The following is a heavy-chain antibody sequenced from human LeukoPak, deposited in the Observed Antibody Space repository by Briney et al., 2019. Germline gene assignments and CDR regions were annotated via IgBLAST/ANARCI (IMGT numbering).Heavy chain of an antibody. Sequence: SETLSLTCTVSGGSISSSSYYWGWIRQPPGKGLEWIGSIYYSGSTYYNPSLKSRVTISVDTSKNQFSLKLSSVTAADTAVYYCARDAAIWLRRDFDYWGQGTLVTVSS. CDR1: GGSISSSSYY. V-gene: IGHV4-39*07. J-gene: IGHJ4*02. CDR3: ARDAAIWLRRDFDY. D-gene: IGHD5-18*01. CDR2: IYYSGST.